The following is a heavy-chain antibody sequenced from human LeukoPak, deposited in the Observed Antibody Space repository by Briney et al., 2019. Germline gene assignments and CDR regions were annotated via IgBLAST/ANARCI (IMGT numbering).Heavy chain of an antibody. J-gene: IGHJ5*02. CDR1: GGSTTSSSYH. D-gene: IGHD3-10*01. Sequence: SETLSLTCTVSGGSTTSSSYHWVWIRQPPGEGLEWIGSMFHGGSTYDNPSLKSRVTISVDTSKNQFSLKLSSVTAADTAVYYCAREWFGELISVRWFDPWGQGTLVTVSS. V-gene: IGHV4-39*07. CDR2: MFHGGST. CDR3: AREWFGELISVRWFDP.